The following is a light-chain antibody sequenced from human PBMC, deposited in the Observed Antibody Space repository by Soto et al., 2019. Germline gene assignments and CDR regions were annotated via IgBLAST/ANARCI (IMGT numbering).Light chain of an antibody. V-gene: IGKV1-5*01. CDR3: QQYNNYPRT. Sequence: DIQMTQSPSTLSGSVGDRVTITCRASQSISGWLAWYQQKPGKAPRLLIYDASTLESGVPSRFSGSGSGTELTITISSLQPDDFETFYCQQYNNYPRTFGQGTKVDIK. CDR1: QSISGW. CDR2: DAS. J-gene: IGKJ1*01.